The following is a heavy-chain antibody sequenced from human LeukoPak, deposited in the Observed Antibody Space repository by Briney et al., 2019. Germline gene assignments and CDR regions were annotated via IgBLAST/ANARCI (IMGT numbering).Heavy chain of an antibody. Sequence: GGSLRLSCAASGFTFSSYAMSWVRQAPGKGLEWVSAISGSGGSTYYADSVKGRSTISRDNSKNTLYLQMNSLRAEDTAVYYCARDNVSWYGGDYYYYGMDVWGQGTTVTVSS. V-gene: IGHV3-23*01. J-gene: IGHJ6*02. CDR2: ISGSGGST. D-gene: IGHD6-13*01. CDR1: GFTFSSYA. CDR3: ARDNVSWYGGDYYYYGMDV.